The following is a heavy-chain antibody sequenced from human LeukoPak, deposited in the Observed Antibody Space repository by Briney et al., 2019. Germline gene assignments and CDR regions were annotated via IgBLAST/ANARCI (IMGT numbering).Heavy chain of an antibody. D-gene: IGHD5-12*01. J-gene: IGHJ4*02. V-gene: IGHV1-18*01. CDR3: ARERGYSGYDHLDLDY. CDR1: GYTFTSYG. Sequence: GASVKVSCKASGYTFTSYGISWVRQAPGQGLEWMGWISAYSGNTNYAQKLQGRVTMTTDTSTSTACMELRSLRSDDTAVYYCARERGYSGYDHLDLDYWGQGTLVTVSS. CDR2: ISAYSGNT.